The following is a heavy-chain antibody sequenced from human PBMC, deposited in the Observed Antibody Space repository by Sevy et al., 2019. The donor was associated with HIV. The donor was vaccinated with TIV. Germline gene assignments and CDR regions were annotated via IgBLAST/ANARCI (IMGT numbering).Heavy chain of an antibody. CDR1: GGSISSSSYY. CDR2: IYHFGTT. J-gene: IGHJ5*02. Sequence: SETLSLTCTVSGGSISSSSYYWGWIRQPPGKGLEWIGYIYHFGTTYYNPSLKSRVTMSYDRSKSQFSLKLSSVTAADTAVYYCAKVQDSSGWLNWFDPWGQGTLVTVSS. CDR3: AKVQDSSGWLNWFDP. D-gene: IGHD6-19*01. V-gene: IGHV4-39*07.